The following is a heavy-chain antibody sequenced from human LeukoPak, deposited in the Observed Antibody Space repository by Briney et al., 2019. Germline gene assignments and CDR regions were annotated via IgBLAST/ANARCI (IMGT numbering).Heavy chain of an antibody. Sequence: GGSLRLSCAASGFTFSTYWMHWVRQAPGKGLVWVSRISSDGTTTNYADSVKGRFTISRDNSKNSLYLQMNSLRTEDTALYYCAKDIGLSYGDYPRFGFDYWGQGTLVTVSS. V-gene: IGHV3-74*01. CDR1: GFTFSTYW. CDR3: AKDIGLSYGDYPRFGFDY. J-gene: IGHJ4*02. D-gene: IGHD4-17*01. CDR2: ISSDGTTT.